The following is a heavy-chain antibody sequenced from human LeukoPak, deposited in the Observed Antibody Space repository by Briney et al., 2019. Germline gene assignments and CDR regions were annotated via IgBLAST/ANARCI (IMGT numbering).Heavy chain of an antibody. J-gene: IGHJ4*02. D-gene: IGHD3-10*01. Sequence: QSGGSLRLSCAASGFNFGSYSMTWVRQAPGKGLEWVSVISADSATTFYADSVKGRFTISRDNSKNTLYLQMNNLRAEDTAIYYCAKRSSYSFDYWGQGTLVTVSS. CDR2: ISADSATT. V-gene: IGHV3-23*01. CDR3: AKRSSYSFDY. CDR1: GFNFGSYS.